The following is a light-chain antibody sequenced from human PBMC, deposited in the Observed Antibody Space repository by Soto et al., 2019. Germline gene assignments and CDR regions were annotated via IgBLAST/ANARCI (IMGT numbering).Light chain of an antibody. V-gene: IGKV3-20*01. CDR2: GSS. J-gene: IGKJ2*01. CDR1: QSIINNY. Sequence: EVVLTQSPGTRSLSPGERATLSGRDSQSIINNYLAWYQQRPGQAPRLLIYGSSDRATGIPGRFSGSGSGTDFTLTISRLEPEDFAVYYCHQYGSSPPYTFGQGTKVEI. CDR3: HQYGSSPPYT.